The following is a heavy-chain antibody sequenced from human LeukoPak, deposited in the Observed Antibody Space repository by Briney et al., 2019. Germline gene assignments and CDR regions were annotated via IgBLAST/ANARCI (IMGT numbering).Heavy chain of an antibody. V-gene: IGHV4-61*02. J-gene: IGHJ4*02. D-gene: IGHD6-13*01. CDR1: GGSISSGSYY. Sequence: SQTLSLTCTVSGGSISSGSYYWSWIRQPAGKGLEWIGRIYTSGSTNYNPSLKSRVTISVDTSKNQFSLKLSSVTAADTAVYYCARLGPAAGTSFDYWGQGTLVTVSS. CDR2: IYTSGST. CDR3: ARLGPAAGTSFDY.